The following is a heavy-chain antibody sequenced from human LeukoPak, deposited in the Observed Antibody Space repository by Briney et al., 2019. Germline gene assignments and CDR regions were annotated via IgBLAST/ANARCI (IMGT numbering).Heavy chain of an antibody. V-gene: IGHV4-38-2*02. CDR1: GYSISSGYY. CDR3: ARGGSSSLDRGWFDP. CDR2: IYHSGST. D-gene: IGHD6-13*01. J-gene: IGHJ5*02. Sequence: SETLSLTCTVSGYSISSGYYWGWIRQPPGKGLEWIGSIYHSGSTYYNPSLKSRVTISVDTSKNQFSLKLSSVTAADTAVYYCARGGSSSLDRGWFDPWGQGTLVTVSS.